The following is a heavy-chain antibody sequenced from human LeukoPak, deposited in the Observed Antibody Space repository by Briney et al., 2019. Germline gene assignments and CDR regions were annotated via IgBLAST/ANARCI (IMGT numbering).Heavy chain of an antibody. J-gene: IGHJ6*04. D-gene: IGHD5-12*01. CDR1: GFTFSSYN. CDR3: ARDRTIVAAMDV. Sequence: GGSLRLSCAASGFTFSSYNINWVRQAPGKGLEWVSFITTSSSTIYYADSVKGRFTISRDNSKNSLYLQMNSLRAEDTAVYYCARDRTIVAAMDVWGKGTTVTVSS. CDR2: ITTSSSTI. V-gene: IGHV3-48*01.